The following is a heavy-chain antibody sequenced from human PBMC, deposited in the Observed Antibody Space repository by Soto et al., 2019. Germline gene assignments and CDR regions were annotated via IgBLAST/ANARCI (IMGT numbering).Heavy chain of an antibody. CDR2: INPSGGGT. CDR3: ARDTSVSSRALDI. D-gene: IGHD1-26*01. CDR1: GYTFTSYY. J-gene: IGHJ3*02. Sequence: QVQLVQSGAEVKKPGAAVKISCKASGYTFTSYYMHWVRQAPGQGLEWMGIINPSGGGTSYAQKCQGRVSMTRDTSTSTVYMELGSLRSEDTAVYYCARDTSVSSRALDIWGQGTLVTVSS. V-gene: IGHV1-46*01.